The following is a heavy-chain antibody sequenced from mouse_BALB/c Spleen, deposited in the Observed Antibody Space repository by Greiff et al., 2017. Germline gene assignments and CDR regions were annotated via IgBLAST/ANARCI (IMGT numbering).Heavy chain of an antibody. CDR1: GFTFSSFG. J-gene: IGHJ4*01. CDR3: ARDSRGDAMDY. CDR2: ISSGSSTI. Sequence: EVQVVESGGGLVKPGGSLKLSCAASGFTFSSFGMHWVRQAPEKGLEWVAYISSGSSTIYYADTVKGRFTISRDNPKNTLFLQMTSLRSEDTAMYYCARDSRGDAMDYWGQGTSVTVSS. V-gene: IGHV5-17*02.